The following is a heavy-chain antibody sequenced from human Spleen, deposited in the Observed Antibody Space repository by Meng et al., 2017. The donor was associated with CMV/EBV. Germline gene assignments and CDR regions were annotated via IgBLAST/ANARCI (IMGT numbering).Heavy chain of an antibody. J-gene: IGHJ6*02. CDR2: ISSSSSYI. Sequence: GGSLRLSCAASGFTFSSYSMNWVRQAPGKGLEWVSSISSSSSYIYYADSVKGRFTISRDNAKNSLYLQMNSLRAEDTAVYYCARDRSHYDISTGYYRTDYGMDVWGQGTTVTVSS. V-gene: IGHV3-21*01. CDR3: ARDRSHYDISTGYYRTDYGMDV. CDR1: GFTFSSYS. D-gene: IGHD3-9*01.